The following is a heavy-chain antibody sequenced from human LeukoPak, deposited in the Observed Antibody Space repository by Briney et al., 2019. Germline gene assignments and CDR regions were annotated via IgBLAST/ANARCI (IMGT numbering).Heavy chain of an antibody. D-gene: IGHD6-19*01. Sequence: SETLSLTCTVSGGSISSYYWSWLRQPPGKGLEWIGYIYYSGSTNYNPSLKSRVTISVDTSKNQFSLKLSSVTAADTAVYYCARSGGYSSPQNYWGQGTLVTVSS. CDR3: ARSGGYSSPQNY. CDR2: IYYSGST. CDR1: GGSISSYY. V-gene: IGHV4-59*01. J-gene: IGHJ4*02.